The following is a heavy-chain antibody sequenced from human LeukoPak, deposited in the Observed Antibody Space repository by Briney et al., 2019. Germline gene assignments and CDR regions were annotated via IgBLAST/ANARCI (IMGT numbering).Heavy chain of an antibody. CDR2: MNIDGSEK. Sequence: GALRLSCAASGFTFSSYWMGWVRQAPGKRLEWVANMNIDGSEKYYADSAKGRFTISRDNARNSVYLQMNSLRVEDTAVYYCARDPVEWELLLDYWGQGTLVTVSS. V-gene: IGHV3-7*01. J-gene: IGHJ4*02. CDR1: GFTFSSYW. D-gene: IGHD1-26*01. CDR3: ARDPVEWELLLDY.